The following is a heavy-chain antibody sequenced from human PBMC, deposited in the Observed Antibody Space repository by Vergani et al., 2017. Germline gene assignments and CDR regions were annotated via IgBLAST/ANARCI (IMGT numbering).Heavy chain of an antibody. D-gene: IGHD6-19*01. J-gene: IGHJ4*02. CDR1: GFTFSSYS. CDR3: ASSSGWYKSYYFDY. Sequence: EVRLVESGGGLVQPGGSLRLSCAASGFTFSSYSMNWVRQAPGKGLEWVSYISSSSSTIYYADSVKGRFTISRDNAKNSLYLQMNSLRAEDTAVYYCASSSGWYKSYYFDYWGQGTLVTVSS. V-gene: IGHV3-48*01. CDR2: ISSSSSTI.